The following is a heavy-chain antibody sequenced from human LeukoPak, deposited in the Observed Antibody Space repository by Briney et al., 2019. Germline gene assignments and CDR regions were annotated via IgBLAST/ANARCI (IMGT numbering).Heavy chain of an antibody. J-gene: IGHJ3*02. V-gene: IGHV3-7*04. Sequence: GGSLRLSCVASGFTFSDYWMSWVRQAPGKGLEWVAHIKHDASEKYYVDSVKGRFTISRDNAKNSLYLPMNSLRSEDTAAYYCARTTKYSFDIWGQGTMVTVSS. CDR2: IKHDASEK. D-gene: IGHD2/OR15-2a*01. CDR1: GFTFSDYW. CDR3: ARTTKYSFDI.